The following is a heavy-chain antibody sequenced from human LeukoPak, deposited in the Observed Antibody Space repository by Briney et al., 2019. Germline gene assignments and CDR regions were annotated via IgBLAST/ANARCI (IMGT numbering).Heavy chain of an antibody. D-gene: IGHD7-27*01. CDR3: ARVGKIHAFDI. CDR1: GYTFTSYD. J-gene: IGHJ3*02. CDR2: MNPNSGNT. Sequence: ASVKVSCKASGYTFTSYDINWVRQAPGQGLEWMGWMNPNSGNTGYAQKFQGRVTMTRNTSISTAYMELRSLRSDDTAVYYCARVGKIHAFDIWGQGTMVTVSS. V-gene: IGHV1-8*01.